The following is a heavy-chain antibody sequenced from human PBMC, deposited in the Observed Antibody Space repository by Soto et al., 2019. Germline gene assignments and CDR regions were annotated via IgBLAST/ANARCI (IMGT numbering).Heavy chain of an antibody. Sequence: EVQLVESGGGLVQPGGSLRLSCAASGFIFSTYWMTWVRQAPGKGLEWVANINQDGSEKYSVDSVKGRFTISRDNAENSLCLQMNGLRAEDTSVYFCARGSGSLDYWGQGTLVTVSS. J-gene: IGHJ4*02. CDR1: GFIFSTYW. V-gene: IGHV3-7*04. D-gene: IGHD6-25*01. CDR3: ARGSGSLDY. CDR2: INQDGSEK.